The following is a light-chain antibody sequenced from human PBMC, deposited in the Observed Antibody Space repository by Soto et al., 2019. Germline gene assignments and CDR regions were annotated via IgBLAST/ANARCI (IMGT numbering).Light chain of an antibody. CDR3: QQYMSSVT. V-gene: IGKV3-20*01. CDR1: QSVDTTF. J-gene: IGKJ1*01. Sequence: EIVLTQSPGSLSLSPGQRATLSCRASQSVDTTFVAWYQKKRGQAPRLLNYGASKRDTGIPDRFSGSGSGTDFTGILSRLEHEDFAVYYCQQYMSSVTFGQGTKVEIK. CDR2: GAS.